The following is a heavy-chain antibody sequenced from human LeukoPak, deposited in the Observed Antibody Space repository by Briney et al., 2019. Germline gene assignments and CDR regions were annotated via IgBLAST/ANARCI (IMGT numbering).Heavy chain of an antibody. CDR2: ISSSGDHT. Sequence: GGSLRLSCAASGFTFSSYDMSWVRQAPGQGLKWVSSISSSGDHTYYADSVKGRFTISRDNSKNTLYLQMNSLRAEDTAVYYCAKRIAVAGTILNSWGQGTLVTVSS. J-gene: IGHJ4*02. V-gene: IGHV3-23*01. D-gene: IGHD6-19*01. CDR3: AKRIAVAGTILNS. CDR1: GFTFSSYD.